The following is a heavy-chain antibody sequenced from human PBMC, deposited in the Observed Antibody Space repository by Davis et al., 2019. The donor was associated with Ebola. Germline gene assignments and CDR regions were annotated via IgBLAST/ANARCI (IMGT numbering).Heavy chain of an antibody. CDR2: IYTGDSDT. CDR3: ASLRRTITGMDDAFDV. J-gene: IGHJ3*01. Sequence: GESLKISCKDSENSFSTYWIGWVRQMPGKGLEWMGLIYTGDSDTRISPSFRGRVTISADKSLRTAYLQWSGLKASDTAMYYCASLRRTITGMDDAFDVWGQGTMVTVSS. D-gene: IGHD1-20*01. V-gene: IGHV5-51*01. CDR1: ENSFSTYW.